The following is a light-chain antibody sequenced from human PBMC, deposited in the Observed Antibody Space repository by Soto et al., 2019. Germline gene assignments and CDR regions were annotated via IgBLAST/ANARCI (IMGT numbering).Light chain of an antibody. Sequence: QSVLTQPHSVSGAPVQRVTISCTGSSSNIGAGYDVHWYQQLPGTAPKLLIYGNSNRPSGVPDRFSGSKSGTSASLAITGLQAEDEADYYCQSYDSSLSGYVFGTGTKVTVL. J-gene: IGLJ1*01. CDR1: SSNIGAGYD. CDR3: QSYDSSLSGYV. CDR2: GNS. V-gene: IGLV1-40*01.